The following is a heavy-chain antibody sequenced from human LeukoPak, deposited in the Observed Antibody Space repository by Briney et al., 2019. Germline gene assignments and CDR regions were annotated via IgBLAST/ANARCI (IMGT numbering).Heavy chain of an antibody. CDR3: AKDLLRNYYYYYMDV. CDR2: ISWNGDRK. D-gene: IGHD3-16*01. J-gene: IGHJ6*03. Sequence: GRSLRLSCAASGFSLDDYAMHWVRQAPGRGLEWVSGISWNGDRKGYAESVKGRFTISRDKDFLYLQMNSPRVEDMALYYCAKDLLRNYYYYYMDVWGKRTTVSVS. CDR1: GFSLDDYA. V-gene: IGHV3-9*03.